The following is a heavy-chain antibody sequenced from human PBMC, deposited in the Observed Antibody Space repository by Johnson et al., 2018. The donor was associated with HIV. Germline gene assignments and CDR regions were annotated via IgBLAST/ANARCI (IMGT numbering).Heavy chain of an antibody. CDR1: GFTFDDYA. D-gene: IGHD1-7*01. CDR3: ARDEPYELELRSIQAFDI. V-gene: IGHV3-9*01. Sequence: VQVVESGGGLVQPGRSLRLSCAASGFTFDDYAMHWVRQAPGKGLEWVSGISWNSGSIGYADSVKGRFTISRDTAKNSLYLQMHSLRVEDTAVYYCARDEPYELELRSIQAFDIWGQGTMVTVSS. CDR2: ISWNSGSI. J-gene: IGHJ3*02.